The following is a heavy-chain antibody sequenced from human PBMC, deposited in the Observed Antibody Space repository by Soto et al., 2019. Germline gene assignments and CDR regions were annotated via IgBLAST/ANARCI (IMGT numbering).Heavy chain of an antibody. J-gene: IGHJ4*02. V-gene: IGHV4-34*01. CDR2: VHHTGNV. CDR3: ARISGYSSGWSPIDY. D-gene: IGHD6-19*01. Sequence: QVQLQQWGAGLLKPSETLSLTCAVSGGSFSGFYWGWIRQPPGKGLEWIGEVHHTGNVNQNPSLGTRVTISMDTSKNQFSLKLTSVTAADTALYYCARISGYSSGWSPIDYWGQGSLVTVSS. CDR1: GGSFSGFY.